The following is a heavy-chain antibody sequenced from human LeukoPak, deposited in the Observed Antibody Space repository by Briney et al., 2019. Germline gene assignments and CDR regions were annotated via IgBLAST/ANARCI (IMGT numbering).Heavy chain of an antibody. CDR3: TREGSVAAPKDYYYYYGMDV. V-gene: IGHV3-49*03. Sequence: QTGGSLRLSCTASGFTFGDYAMSWFRQAPGKGLEWVGFIRSKAYGETTEYAASVKGRFTISRDDSKSIAYLQMNSLKTEDTAVYYCTREGSVAAPKDYYYYYGMDVWGQGTTVTVSS. J-gene: IGHJ6*02. CDR2: IRSKAYGETT. CDR1: GFTFGDYA. D-gene: IGHD6-19*01.